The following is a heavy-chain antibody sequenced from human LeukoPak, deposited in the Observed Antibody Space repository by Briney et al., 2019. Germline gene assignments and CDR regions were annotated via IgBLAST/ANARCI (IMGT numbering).Heavy chain of an antibody. CDR1: GYSISSGYF. CDR3: ATRRHYYDSSRPGSAFDI. D-gene: IGHD3-22*01. J-gene: IGHJ3*02. V-gene: IGHV4-38-2*01. CDR2: IYHSGST. Sequence: SETLSLTCAVSGYSISSGYFWGWIRQPPGKGLEWIGSIYHSGSTYYNPSLKSRVTISVDTSKNQFSLKLSSVTAADMAVYYCATRRHYYDSSRPGSAFDIWGQGTMVTVSS.